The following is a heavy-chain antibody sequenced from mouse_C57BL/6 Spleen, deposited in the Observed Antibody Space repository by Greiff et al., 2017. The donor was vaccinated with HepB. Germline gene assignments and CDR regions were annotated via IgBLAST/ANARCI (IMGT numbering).Heavy chain of an antibody. CDR2: ISDGGSYT. CDR3: ARDHYDEGDYAMDY. J-gene: IGHJ4*01. Sequence: EVMLVESGGGLVKPGGSLKLSCAASGFTFSSYAMSWVRQTPEKRLEWVATISDGGSYTYYPDNVKGRFTISRDNAKNNLYLQMSHLKSEDTAMYYCARDHYDEGDYAMDYWGQGTSVTVSS. D-gene: IGHD2-4*01. CDR1: GFTFSSYA. V-gene: IGHV5-4*01.